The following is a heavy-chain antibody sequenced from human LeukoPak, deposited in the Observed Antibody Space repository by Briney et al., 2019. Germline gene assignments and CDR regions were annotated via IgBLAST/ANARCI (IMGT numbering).Heavy chain of an antibody. CDR1: GYTFTSYG. D-gene: IGHD3-10*01. CDR2: ISAYNGNT. Sequence: ASVKVSCKASGYTFTSYGISWVRQAPGQGLEWMGWISAYNGNTNYAQKLQGRVTMTTDTSTSTAYMELRSLRSDDTAVYYCARDRALGYYYGSGSYYELWGQGTLDTVSS. V-gene: IGHV1-18*01. CDR3: ARDRALGYYYGSGSYYEL. J-gene: IGHJ4*02.